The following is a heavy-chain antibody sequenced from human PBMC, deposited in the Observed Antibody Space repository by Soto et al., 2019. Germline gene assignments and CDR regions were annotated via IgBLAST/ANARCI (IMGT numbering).Heavy chain of an antibody. J-gene: IGHJ4*02. CDR2: IIPIFGTA. V-gene: IGHV1-69*13. CDR3: AREGIEYSSSSLEFDY. D-gene: IGHD6-6*01. Sequence: SVKVSCKASGGTFSSYAISWVRQAPGQGLEWMGGIIPIFGTAKYTQKFQGRVTITADESTSTAYMELSSLRSEDTAVYYCAREGIEYSSSSLEFDYWGQGTLVTVSS. CDR1: GGTFSSYA.